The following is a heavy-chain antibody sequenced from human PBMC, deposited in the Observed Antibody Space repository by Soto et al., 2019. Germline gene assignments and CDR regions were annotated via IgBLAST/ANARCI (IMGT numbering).Heavy chain of an antibody. CDR1: GFTFSNAW. D-gene: IGHD6-19*01. CDR3: TRGWEPYYYYGMDV. CDR2: IKSKTDGGTT. Sequence: GALRLSCAAYGFTFSNAWMNWVRQAPGKGLEWVGRIKSKTDGGTTDYAAPVKGRFTISRDDSKNTLYLQMNSLKTEDTAVYYCTRGWEPYYYYGMDVWGQGTTVTVSS. J-gene: IGHJ6*02. V-gene: IGHV3-15*07.